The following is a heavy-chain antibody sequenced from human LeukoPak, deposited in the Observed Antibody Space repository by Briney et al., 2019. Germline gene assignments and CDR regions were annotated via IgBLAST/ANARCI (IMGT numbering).Heavy chain of an antibody. D-gene: IGHD6-19*01. Sequence: SETLSLTCTVSGVSISTYYWSRIRQPAGKGLEWIGRINTSGSTKYNPSLNSRVTMSIDKTKNQLSLKVTSVTAADTAVYFCARGRLRGLVASITDYMDVWGKGTTVTVSS. CDR3: ARGRLRGLVASITDYMDV. CDR2: INTSGST. V-gene: IGHV4-4*07. CDR1: GVSISTYY. J-gene: IGHJ6*03.